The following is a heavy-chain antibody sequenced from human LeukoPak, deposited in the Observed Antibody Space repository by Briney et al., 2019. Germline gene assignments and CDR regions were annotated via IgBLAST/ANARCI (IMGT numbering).Heavy chain of an antibody. CDR1: GGPIFSSPFY. Sequence: PSETLSLTCTVSGGPIFSSPFYWGWIRQLPGKGLEWIASVYYNGITYYNPSLKSRVTISVDTSKNQFALKVISVTAADTAIYYCARLMTTVATWGQGTLVTVSS. J-gene: IGHJ4*02. V-gene: IGHV4-39*01. CDR3: ARLMTTVAT. D-gene: IGHD4-11*01. CDR2: VYYNGIT.